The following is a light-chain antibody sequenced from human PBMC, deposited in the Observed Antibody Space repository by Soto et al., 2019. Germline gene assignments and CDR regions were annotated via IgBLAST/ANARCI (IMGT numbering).Light chain of an antibody. J-gene: IGKJ1*01. CDR3: QQYNSYSWT. CDR2: KAS. Sequence: DIQMTQSPSTLSASVGDRVTITCRASQSIGTWVAWYQQKPGKAPKLLIYKASSLESGVPSRFSGSGSGTEFTLTISSLQPDDFATYYCQQYNSYSWTFGQGTKVDIK. V-gene: IGKV1-5*03. CDR1: QSIGTW.